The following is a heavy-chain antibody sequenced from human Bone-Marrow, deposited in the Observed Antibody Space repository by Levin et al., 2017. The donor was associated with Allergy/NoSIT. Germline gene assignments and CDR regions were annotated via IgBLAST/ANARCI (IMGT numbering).Heavy chain of an antibody. J-gene: IGHJ4*02. Sequence: GGSLRLSCKASGDTFTGYYMHWLRQAPGQGLQWMGWIIPDSGDTNYAQKFQGRVTMTRDTSISTAYMELTSLRSDDTAVYFCARATSMLGNYFDYWGQGTLVTVSS. V-gene: IGHV1-2*02. CDR3: ARATSMLGNYFDY. CDR1: GDTFTGYY. CDR2: IIPDSGDT. D-gene: IGHD3-10*02.